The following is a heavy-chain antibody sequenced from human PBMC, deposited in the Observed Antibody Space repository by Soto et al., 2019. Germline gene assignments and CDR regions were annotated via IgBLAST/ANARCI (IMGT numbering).Heavy chain of an antibody. J-gene: IGHJ6*02. CDR1: GFTFSSYA. V-gene: IGHV3-23*01. Sequence: PGGSLRLSCAASGFTFSSYAMSWVRQAPGKGLEWVSAISGSGGSTYYADPVKGRFTISRDNSKNTLYLQMNSLRAEDTAVYYCAKGKGYITMIVVVIIPPPLYGMDVWGQGTTVTVSS. CDR3: AKGKGYITMIVVVIIPPPLYGMDV. CDR2: ISGSGGST. D-gene: IGHD3-22*01.